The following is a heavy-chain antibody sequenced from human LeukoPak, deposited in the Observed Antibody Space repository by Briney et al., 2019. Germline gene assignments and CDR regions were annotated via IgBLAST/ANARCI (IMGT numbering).Heavy chain of an antibody. V-gene: IGHV4-30-4*01. D-gene: IGHD2-15*01. CDR1: GGSISSGDYY. CDR2: IYYSGST. J-gene: IGHJ3*02. Sequence: SETLSPTCTVSGGSISSGDYYWSWIRQPPGKGLEWIGYIYYSGSTYYNPSLKSRVTISVDTSKNQFSLKLSSVTAADTAVYYCAGGTLYPGAFDIWGQGTMVTVSS. CDR3: AGGTLYPGAFDI.